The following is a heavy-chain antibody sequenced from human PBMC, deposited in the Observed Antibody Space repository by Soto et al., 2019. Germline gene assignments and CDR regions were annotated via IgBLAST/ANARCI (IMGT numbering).Heavy chain of an antibody. CDR3: ARGYYTSWYWFDR. Sequence: QVQLQESGPGLVKPSETLSLTCTVSVSGGSVSTGVHYWSWIRQPPGKGLEWIGYIYYSWSTNYNPSLKNRVNISVTTSKNQFSLKLTSVTAADTAVYYCARGYYTSWYWFDRWGRGTLVTVSS. CDR2: IYYSWST. J-gene: IGHJ2*01. V-gene: IGHV4-61*08. CDR1: GGSVSTGVHY. D-gene: IGHD6-13*01.